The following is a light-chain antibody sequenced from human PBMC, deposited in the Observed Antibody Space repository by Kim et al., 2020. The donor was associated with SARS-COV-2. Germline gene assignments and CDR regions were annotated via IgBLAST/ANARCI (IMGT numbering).Light chain of an antibody. V-gene: IGLV6-57*03. Sequence: GKTVTISCTRSSGSIASNSVQWFQQRPGSAPTTVIYEDKQRPSGVPDRFSGSIDSSSNSASLTSSGLKTEDEADYYCQSYGSSNYVFGTGTKVTVL. CDR1: SGSIASNS. J-gene: IGLJ1*01. CDR2: EDK. CDR3: QSYGSSNYV.